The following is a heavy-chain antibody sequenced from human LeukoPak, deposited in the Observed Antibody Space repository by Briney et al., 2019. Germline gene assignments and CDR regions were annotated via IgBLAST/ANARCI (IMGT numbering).Heavy chain of an antibody. Sequence: SETLSLTCIVSGYSISSGYFWGWIRQPPGKGLEWIGRIYHSGSTYYYPSLKSRVTISVDTSKNQFSLRLSSVTAADTAVYYCAREVRITIFGVVTGYYFDYWGQGTLVTVSS. D-gene: IGHD3-3*01. J-gene: IGHJ4*02. CDR3: AREVRITIFGVVTGYYFDY. V-gene: IGHV4-38-2*02. CDR2: IYHSGST. CDR1: GYSISSGYF.